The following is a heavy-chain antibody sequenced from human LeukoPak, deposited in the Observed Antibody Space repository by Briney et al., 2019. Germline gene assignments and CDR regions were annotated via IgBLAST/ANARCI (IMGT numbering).Heavy chain of an antibody. CDR2: ISYDGSNK. J-gene: IGHJ3*02. V-gene: IGHV3-30-3*01. CDR1: GFTFSSYA. D-gene: IGHD5-24*01. Sequence: PGGSLRLSCAASGFTFSSYAMHWVRQAPGKGLEWVAVISYDGSNKYYADSVKGRFTISRDNSKNTLYLQMNSLRAEDTAVYYCARDRDGYNLGDAFDIWGQGTMVTVSS. CDR3: ARDRDGYNLGDAFDI.